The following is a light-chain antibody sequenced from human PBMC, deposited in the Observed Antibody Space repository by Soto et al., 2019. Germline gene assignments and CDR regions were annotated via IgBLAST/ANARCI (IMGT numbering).Light chain of an antibody. V-gene: IGLV2-14*01. J-gene: IGLJ2*01. CDR3: SSYTSSSTVV. CDR2: DVS. Sequence: QSVLTQPASVSGSPGQSITISCTGTSSDVGGYNYVSWYQQHPGKAPKLMIYDVSNRPSGVSNRLSGSKSGNTASLTISGLQAEDEADYYCSSYTSSSTVVFGGWTQLTVL. CDR1: SSDVGGYNY.